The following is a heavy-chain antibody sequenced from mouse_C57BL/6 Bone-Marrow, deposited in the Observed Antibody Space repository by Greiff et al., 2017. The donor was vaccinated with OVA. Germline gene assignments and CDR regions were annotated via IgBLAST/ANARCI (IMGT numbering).Heavy chain of an antibody. D-gene: IGHD1-1*01. J-gene: IGHJ2*01. V-gene: IGHV5-6*01. CDR1: GFTFSSYG. Sequence: EVKVVESGGDLVKPGGSLKLSCAASGFTFSSYGMSWVRQTPDKRLEWVATISSGGSYTYYPASVKGRFTISRDNAKNTLYLQMSSLKSEDTAMYCCARLLRSAYWGQGTTLTVSS. CDR2: ISSGGSYT. CDR3: ARLLRSAY.